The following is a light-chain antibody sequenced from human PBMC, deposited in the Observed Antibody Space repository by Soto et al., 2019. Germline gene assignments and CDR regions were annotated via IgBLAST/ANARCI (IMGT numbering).Light chain of an antibody. CDR3: QHYDGSPRT. CDR1: QSVRSNY. CDR2: GVF. J-gene: IGKJ2*01. V-gene: IGKV3-20*01. Sequence: ETVLTQSPGTVSLSPGERATLSCTTSQSVRSNYLAWYQQKPGQAPRLLIYGVFSSATGIPARFSGSGSGTDFTLTISGLEPEDSAVYYCQHYDGSPRTFGQGTKLEI.